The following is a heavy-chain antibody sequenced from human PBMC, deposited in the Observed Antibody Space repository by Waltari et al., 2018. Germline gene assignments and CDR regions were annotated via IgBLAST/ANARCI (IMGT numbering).Heavy chain of an antibody. CDR2: IDTSDRSI. CDR1: GFNFGSYE. CDR3: ARVGGYYYYYMDV. Sequence: EVQLVESGGGLEQPGGSLRLSCAGPGFNFGSYEMLWVRRAPGKGLEWVSSIDTSDRSIYYADSVRGRFTISRDNAKNSLYLHMNNLRAEDTAVYYCARVGGYYYYYMDVWGKGTTVTVSS. V-gene: IGHV3-48*03. J-gene: IGHJ6*03. D-gene: IGHD3-16*01.